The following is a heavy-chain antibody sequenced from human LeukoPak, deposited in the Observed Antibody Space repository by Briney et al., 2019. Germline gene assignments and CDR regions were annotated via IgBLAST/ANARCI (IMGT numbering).Heavy chain of an antibody. CDR1: GLTFSSYA. J-gene: IGHJ3*02. CDR2: ISGSGGST. V-gene: IGHV3-23*01. Sequence: AGGSLRLSCAASGLTFSSYAMSWVRQAPGKGLEWVSAISGSGGSTYYADSVKGRFTISRDNSKNTLYLQMNSLRAEDTAVYYCARSWYRGDAFDIWGQGTMVTVSS. CDR3: ARSWYRGDAFDI. D-gene: IGHD6-13*01.